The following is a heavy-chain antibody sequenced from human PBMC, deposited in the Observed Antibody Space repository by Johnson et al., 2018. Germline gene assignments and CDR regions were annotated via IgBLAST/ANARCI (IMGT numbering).Heavy chain of an antibody. CDR1: GFSFSNYV. CDR2: TSNDEGIK. D-gene: IGHD3-10*01. CDR3: ATGAISGVIYREFFQH. J-gene: IGHJ1*01. V-gene: IGHV3-30*03. Sequence: QVQLVQSGGGVVQPGRSLRLSCSASGFSFSNYVMHWVRQAPGKGLEWVAVTSNDEGIKYYVDSVKGRFTISRDNSKGTLYLQINSLRAEDTAVYYCATGAISGVIYREFFQHGGQGTLVTVSS.